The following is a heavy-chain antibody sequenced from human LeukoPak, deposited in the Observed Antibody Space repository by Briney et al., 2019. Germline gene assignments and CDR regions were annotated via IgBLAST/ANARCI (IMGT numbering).Heavy chain of an antibody. V-gene: IGHV3-23*01. CDR1: GFTFSSYA. CDR2: ISGSGGST. J-gene: IGHJ4*02. Sequence: PGGSLRLSCAASGFTFSSYAMSWVRQAPGKGLEWVSTISGSGGSTYYADSVKGRVTISRDNSKNTLYLQMNSLRAEDTAVYYCARGRRDGYNLGYWGQGTLVAVSS. CDR3: ARGRRDGYNLGY. D-gene: IGHD5-24*01.